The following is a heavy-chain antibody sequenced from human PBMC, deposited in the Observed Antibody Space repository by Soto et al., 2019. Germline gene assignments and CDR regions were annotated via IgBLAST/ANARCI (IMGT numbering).Heavy chain of an antibody. CDR3: ARAVTTKRYFDY. CDR1: GGSISSGGYY. Sequence: QVQLQESGPGLVQPSQTLSLTCTVSGGSISSGGYYWSWSRQHPGKGLEWIGFIYYSGSTYYNPSLKSRVTISVDTSKNQFSLKLSSVTAADTAVYFCARAVTTKRYFDYWGQGNLVTVSS. CDR2: IYYSGST. V-gene: IGHV4-31*03. D-gene: IGHD4-17*01. J-gene: IGHJ4*02.